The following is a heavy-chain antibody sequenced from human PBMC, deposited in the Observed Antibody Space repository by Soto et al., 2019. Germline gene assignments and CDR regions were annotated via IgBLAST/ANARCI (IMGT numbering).Heavy chain of an antibody. D-gene: IGHD2-15*01. CDR3: ARGGRVVVVVAAKTPYFDY. V-gene: IGHV4-30-2*01. CDR2: IYHSGST. Sequence: QLQLQESGSGLVKPSQTLSLTCAVSGGSISSGGYSWRWIRQPPGKGLEWIGYIYHSGSTYYNPSLRSPVTISVDRSKNQFSLKLSSVTAADTAVYYCARGGRVVVVVAAKTPYFDYWGQGTLVTVSS. CDR1: GGSISSGGYS. J-gene: IGHJ4*02.